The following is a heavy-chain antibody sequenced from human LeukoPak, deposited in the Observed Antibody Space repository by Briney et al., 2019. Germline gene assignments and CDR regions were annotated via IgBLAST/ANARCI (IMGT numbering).Heavy chain of an antibody. Sequence: ASVKVSCKASGYTFTGYYMHWVRQAPGQGLEWMGWINPNSGGTNYAQKFQGRVTMTRDTSISTAYMEQSRLRSDDTAVYYCARERSVDYDFWSGYPYNWFDPWGQGTLVTVSS. CDR1: GYTFTGYY. V-gene: IGHV1-2*02. J-gene: IGHJ5*02. CDR3: ARERSVDYDFWSGYPYNWFDP. D-gene: IGHD3-3*01. CDR2: INPNSGGT.